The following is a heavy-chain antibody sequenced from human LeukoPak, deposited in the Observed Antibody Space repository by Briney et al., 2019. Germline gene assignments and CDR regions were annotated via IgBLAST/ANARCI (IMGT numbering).Heavy chain of an antibody. D-gene: IGHD3-3*01. J-gene: IGHJ5*02. Sequence: GGSLRLSCAASGFTFSSYGMHWVRQAPGKGLEWVAVIWYDGSNKYYADSVKGRFTISRDNSKNTLYLQMNSLRAEDTAVYYCARTPHYDFWSGGTFDPWGQGTLVTVSS. CDR1: GFTFSSYG. CDR2: IWYDGSNK. V-gene: IGHV3-33*01. CDR3: ARTPHYDFWSGGTFDP.